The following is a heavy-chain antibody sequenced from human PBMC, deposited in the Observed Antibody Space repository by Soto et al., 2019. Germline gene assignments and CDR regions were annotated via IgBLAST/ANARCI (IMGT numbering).Heavy chain of an antibody. Sequence: GGSLRLSCAASGYTFSDYYMSWIRQAPGKGLEWVSYISSSGSTIYYADSVKGRFTISRDNAKNSLYLQMNSLRAEDTAVYYCAAYSTSGFWGIWGQGTMVTVSS. D-gene: IGHD2-21*01. CDR1: GYTFSDYY. V-gene: IGHV3-11*01. J-gene: IGHJ3*02. CDR3: AAYSTSGFWGI. CDR2: ISSSGSTI.